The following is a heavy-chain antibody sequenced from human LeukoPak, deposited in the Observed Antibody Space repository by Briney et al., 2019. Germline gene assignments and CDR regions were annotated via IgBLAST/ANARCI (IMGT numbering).Heavy chain of an antibody. D-gene: IGHD7-27*01. J-gene: IGHJ4*02. V-gene: IGHV3-30*18. CDR1: GFTFSAYG. CDR3: AKEKTGPYYFDY. CDR2: ISYDGSNK. Sequence: GGSLRLSCVASGFTFSAYGMHWVRQASGKGLEWVAVISYDGSNKYYADSVKGRFTISRDNSKNTLYLQMNSLRAEDTAVYYCAKEKTGPYYFDYWGQGILVTVS.